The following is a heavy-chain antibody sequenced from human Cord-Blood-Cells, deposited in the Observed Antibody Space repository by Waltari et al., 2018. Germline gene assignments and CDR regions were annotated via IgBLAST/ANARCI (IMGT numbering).Heavy chain of an antibody. CDR1: GYTFTSND. CDR3: ARDELGTMPDY. CDR2: MIPNSGNT. Sequence: QVQLVQSGAEVKKPGASVKVSCKASGYTFTSNDIKGVRQTTGQGLEWMGWMIPNSGNTGYAQKFQGRVTMTKNTSICTAYMERISLSSEDTAVYYCARDELGTMPDYWGQGTLVTVAS. J-gene: IGHJ4*02. V-gene: IGHV1-8*01. D-gene: IGHD2-2*01.